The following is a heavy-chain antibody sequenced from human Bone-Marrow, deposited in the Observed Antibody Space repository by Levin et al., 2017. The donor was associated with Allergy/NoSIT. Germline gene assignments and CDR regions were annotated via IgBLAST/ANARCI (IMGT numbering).Heavy chain of an antibody. CDR1: GFTFSDYA. D-gene: IGHD1-1*01. Sequence: QTGGSLRLSCAASGFTFSDYAMTWVRQAPGKGLEWVSVITGGGGDKYYGDSVKGRFTVSRDNSKDTLYLELNSLRAEDTAVYYCAKKQGGTSGFSFDVWGQGTMVTVSS. V-gene: IGHV3-23*01. CDR3: AKKQGGTSGFSFDV. J-gene: IGHJ3*01. CDR2: ITGGGGDK.